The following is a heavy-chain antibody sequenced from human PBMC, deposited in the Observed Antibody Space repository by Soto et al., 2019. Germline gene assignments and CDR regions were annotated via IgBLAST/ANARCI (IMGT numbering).Heavy chain of an antibody. CDR1: GGSISSYY. V-gene: IGHV4-59*08. D-gene: IGHD6-13*01. J-gene: IGHJ5*01. CDR2: IYYSGST. Sequence: SETLSLTCTVSGGSISSYYGGWFRQPPGKGLEWIGYIYYSGSTTYHPSLKSRVTISVDTSKNQFSLNLTSVTAADTAVYYCARTQGAAVAGHFDSWGLGTLVTVSS. CDR3: ARTQGAAVAGHFDS.